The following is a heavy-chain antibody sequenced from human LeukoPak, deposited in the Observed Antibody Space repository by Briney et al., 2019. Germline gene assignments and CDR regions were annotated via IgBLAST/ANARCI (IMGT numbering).Heavy chain of an antibody. V-gene: IGHV3-30*01. Sequence: GGSLRLSCAASGFTFSSYAMHWVRQAPGKGLEWVAVISYDGSNRYYADSVKGRFTISRDNSKNTLYLQMNSLRAEDTAVYYCATTPEWGAYYFDYWGQGTLVTVSS. CDR3: ATTPEWGAYYFDY. D-gene: IGHD3-16*01. CDR1: GFTFSSYA. CDR2: ISYDGSNR. J-gene: IGHJ4*02.